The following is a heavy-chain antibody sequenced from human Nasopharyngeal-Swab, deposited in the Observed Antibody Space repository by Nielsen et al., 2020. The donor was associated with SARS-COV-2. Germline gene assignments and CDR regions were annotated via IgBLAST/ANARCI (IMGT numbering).Heavy chain of an antibody. D-gene: IGHD3-22*01. J-gene: IGHJ4*02. CDR2: IDPSDSYT. V-gene: IGHV5-10-1*01. CDR3: ARHPYYDSSGYSPLYFDY. Sequence: VRQMPGKGLGWMGRIDPSDSYTNYSPSFQGHVTISADKSISTDYLQWSSLKASDTAMYYCARHPYYDSSGYSPLYFDYWGQGTLVTVSS.